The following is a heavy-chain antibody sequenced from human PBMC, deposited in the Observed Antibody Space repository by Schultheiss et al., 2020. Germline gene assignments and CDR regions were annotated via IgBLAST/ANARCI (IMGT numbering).Heavy chain of an antibody. CDR1: GGSISSGGYY. CDR3: ARGATIFGVVMFDWFDP. Sequence: SETLSLTCTVSGGSISSGGYYWSWIRQHPGKGLEWIGYIYYSGSTNYNPSLKSRVTISVDTSKNQFSLKLSSVTAADTAVYYCARGATIFGVVMFDWFDPWGQGTLVTVSS. V-gene: IGHV4-61*08. CDR2: IYYSGST. D-gene: IGHD3-3*01. J-gene: IGHJ5*02.